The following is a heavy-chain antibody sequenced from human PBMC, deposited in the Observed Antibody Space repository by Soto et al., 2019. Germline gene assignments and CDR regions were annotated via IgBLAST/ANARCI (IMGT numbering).Heavy chain of an antibody. CDR3: ASPPLPAYCGGDCYSVDY. V-gene: IGHV3-30-3*01. Sequence: GGSLRLSCAASGFTFSSYAMHWVRQAPGKGLEWVAVISYDGSNKYYADSVKGRFTISRDNSKHTLYLQMNSLRAEDTAVYYCASPPLPAYCGGDCYSVDYWGQGTLVTVSS. CDR2: ISYDGSNK. CDR1: GFTFSSYA. D-gene: IGHD2-21*02. J-gene: IGHJ4*02.